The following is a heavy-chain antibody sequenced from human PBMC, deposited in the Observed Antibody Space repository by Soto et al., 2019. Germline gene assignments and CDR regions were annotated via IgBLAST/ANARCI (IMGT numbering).Heavy chain of an antibody. CDR3: ARMGDVPYYYYGMDV. CDR2: INGYNGNT. V-gene: IGHV1-18*01. Sequence: QVQLVQSGAEVKKPGASVKVSCKASGYTFTSYGITWVRQAPGQGLEWLGWINGYNGNTNYAQKLQGRVTMTTDTSTSTAYRELRSLRSDDPAVYYCARMGDVPYYYYGMDVWGQGTTVTVSS. D-gene: IGHD3-16*01. J-gene: IGHJ6*02. CDR1: GYTFTSYG.